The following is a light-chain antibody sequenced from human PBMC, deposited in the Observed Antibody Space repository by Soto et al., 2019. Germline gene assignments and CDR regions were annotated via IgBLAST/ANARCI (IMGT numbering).Light chain of an antibody. CDR3: QQYYSSPLT. CDR1: QNLLYSSNNKNY. CDR2: WAS. J-gene: IGKJ4*01. Sequence: VMTQSPDSLAVSLGERATINCKSSQNLLYSSNNKNYLAWYQQKAGQPPRLLIYWASTRESGVPDRFSGSGSGTDFTLTISSLQADDVAVYYCQQYYSSPLTFGGGSKVEIK. V-gene: IGKV4-1*01.